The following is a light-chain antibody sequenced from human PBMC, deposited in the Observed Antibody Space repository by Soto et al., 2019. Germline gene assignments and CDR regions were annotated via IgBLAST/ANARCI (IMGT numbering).Light chain of an antibody. J-gene: IGKJ3*01. CDR1: QDIKNY. CDR2: SAS. Sequence: VISMTQSPSLLSASTGDRVTISCRMSQDIKNYLAWYQQRPGKAPALLIYSASTLENGVPSRFSGSWSGTDFTLTISRLQSEDFATYYCQQYYSFPFTFGPGTKVDV. V-gene: IGKV1D-8*01. CDR3: QQYYSFPFT.